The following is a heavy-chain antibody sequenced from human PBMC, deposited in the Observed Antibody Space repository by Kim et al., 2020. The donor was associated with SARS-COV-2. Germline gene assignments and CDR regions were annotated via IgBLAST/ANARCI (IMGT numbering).Heavy chain of an antibody. CDR1: GFTFSSYG. CDR3: ARDRGIQLWSLYYGMDI. CDR2: IWYDGSSK. Sequence: GGSLRLSCAASGFTFSSYGMHWVRQAPGKGLEWVAGIWYDGSSKYYADSVKGRFTISRDNSKNTLYLQMNSLRAEDTAVYYCARDRGIQLWSLYYGMDIWGQGTTVTVSS. D-gene: IGHD5-18*01. J-gene: IGHJ6*02. V-gene: IGHV3-33*08.